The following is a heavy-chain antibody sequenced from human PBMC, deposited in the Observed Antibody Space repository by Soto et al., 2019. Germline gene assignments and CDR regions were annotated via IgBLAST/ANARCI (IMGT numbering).Heavy chain of an antibody. CDR1: AFTFSSDS. CDR2: ISSSSSYI. V-gene: IGHV3-21*01. Sequence: GGCLRLSCAASAFTFSSDSMNWERQAPGKGREWVSSISSSSSYISYADSVKGRFTISRDNAKNSLYLQMNSLRAKDTAVYYCAREPFYYYYYGMDVWGQGTTVTVSS. CDR3: AREPFYYYYYGMDV. J-gene: IGHJ6*02.